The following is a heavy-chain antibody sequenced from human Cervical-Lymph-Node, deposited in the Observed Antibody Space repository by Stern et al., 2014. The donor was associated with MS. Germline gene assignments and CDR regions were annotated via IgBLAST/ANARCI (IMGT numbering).Heavy chain of an antibody. V-gene: IGHV3-21*01. CDR2: ISSGGSYI. CDR3: ARGRGGNYRYYFDY. Sequence: EVQLVEYGGGLVKPGGSLRLSCAASGFTFSSYSMNWVRQAPGKGLAWVASISSGGSYIYYADSLKGRFTISRDNAKNSLYLQMNSLRAEDTAVYYCARGRGGNYRYYFDYWGQGTLVTVSS. CDR1: GFTFSSYS. D-gene: IGHD4-23*01. J-gene: IGHJ4*02.